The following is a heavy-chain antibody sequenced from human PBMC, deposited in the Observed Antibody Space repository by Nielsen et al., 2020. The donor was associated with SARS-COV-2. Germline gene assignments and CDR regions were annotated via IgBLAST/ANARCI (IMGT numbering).Heavy chain of an antibody. J-gene: IGHJ4*02. V-gene: IGHV3-21*01. CDR1: GLTFSSYS. D-gene: IGHD4-17*01. CDR3: ARKYGPIDY. Sequence: GESLKISCAASGLTFSSYSMNWVSQAPGKGLEWVSSISSSSSYIYYADSVKGRFTISRDNAKNSLYLQMNSLRAEDTAVYYCARKYGPIDYWGQGTLVTVPS. CDR2: ISSSSSYI.